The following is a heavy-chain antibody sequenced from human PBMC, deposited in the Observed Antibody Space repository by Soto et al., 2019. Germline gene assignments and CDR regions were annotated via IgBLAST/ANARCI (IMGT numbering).Heavy chain of an antibody. V-gene: IGHV4-4*02. CDR3: ARSYFDTSGPVGNI. D-gene: IGHD3-22*01. J-gene: IGHJ3*02. Sequence: QVQLQESGPGLVKPSETLSLTCAVFGASISSGNWWSWVRQPPGKGLEWIGEIYHSGSTNYNPSLKIRVTISVDKSSNHFSLKLSSVTAADTAVYYCARSYFDTSGPVGNIWGQGTMVTVSS. CDR1: GASISSGNW. CDR2: IYHSGST.